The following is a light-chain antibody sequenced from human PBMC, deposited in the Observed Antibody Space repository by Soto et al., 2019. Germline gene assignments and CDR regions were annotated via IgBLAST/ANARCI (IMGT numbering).Light chain of an antibody. J-gene: IGLJ3*02. CDR2: EDN. Sequence: NFMLTQPHSVSESPGKTVTISCTRSSGSIASNYVQWYQQRPGSAPTTVIYEDNQRPSGVPDRFSGSIDSSSNYASLTISGLKTEDEADYYCQSYDSSNLNWVFGGGTKLTVL. V-gene: IGLV6-57*03. CDR3: QSYDSSNLNWV. CDR1: SGSIASNY.